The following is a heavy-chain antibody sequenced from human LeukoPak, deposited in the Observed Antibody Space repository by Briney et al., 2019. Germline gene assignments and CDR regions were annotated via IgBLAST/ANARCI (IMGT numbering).Heavy chain of an antibody. D-gene: IGHD1-1*01. V-gene: IGHV3-30-3*02. Sequence: PGRSLRLSCAASGSTFSSYAMHWVRQAPGKGLEWVAVISYDGSNKYYADSVKGRFTISRDNSKNTLYLQMNSLRAEDTAVYYCAKSRTGSITYFDYWGQGTLVTVSS. CDR2: ISYDGSNK. J-gene: IGHJ4*02. CDR1: GSTFSSYA. CDR3: AKSRTGSITYFDY.